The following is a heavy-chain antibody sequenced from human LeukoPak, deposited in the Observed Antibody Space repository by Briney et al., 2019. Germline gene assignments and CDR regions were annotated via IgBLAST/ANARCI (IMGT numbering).Heavy chain of an antibody. D-gene: IGHD2-2*01. CDR3: VKEASRAYFDY. CDR1: GFTFSSSA. Sequence: GGSLRLSCAASGFTFSSSAMSWVRQAPGKGLECVSAISGSGSNTYYADSVKGRLTISRDNSKNTLYLQMSSLRAEDTAVYYCVKEASRAYFDYWGQGTLVTVSS. CDR2: ISGSGSNT. V-gene: IGHV3-23*01. J-gene: IGHJ4*02.